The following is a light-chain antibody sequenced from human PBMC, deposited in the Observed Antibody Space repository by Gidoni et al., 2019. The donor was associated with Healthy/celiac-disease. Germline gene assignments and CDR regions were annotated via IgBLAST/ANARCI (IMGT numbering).Light chain of an antibody. CDR1: SSNIGSNT. CDR2: SNN. V-gene: IGLV1-44*01. J-gene: IGLJ2*01. Sequence: QSVLTHPPPPSGTPGQRVTISCSGSSSNIGSNTVNWYQQLPGTAPKLLIYSNNQRPSGVPDRFSGSKSGTSASLAISGLQSEDEADYYCAAWDDSLNGVVFGGGTKLTVL. CDR3: AAWDDSLNGVV.